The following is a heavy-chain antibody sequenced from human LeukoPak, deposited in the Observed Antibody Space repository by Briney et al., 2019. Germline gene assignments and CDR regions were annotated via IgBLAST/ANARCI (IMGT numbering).Heavy chain of an antibody. D-gene: IGHD3-10*01. CDR3: ARGFSRGFDP. J-gene: IGHJ5*02. Sequence: KSGGSLRLSCAASGFTFSSYSMNWVRQAPGKGLEWVSSISSSSSYIYYAASVKGRFTISRDNAKNSLYLQMNSLRAEDTAVYYCARGFSRGFDPWGQGTLVTVSS. V-gene: IGHV3-21*01. CDR2: ISSSSSYI. CDR1: GFTFSSYS.